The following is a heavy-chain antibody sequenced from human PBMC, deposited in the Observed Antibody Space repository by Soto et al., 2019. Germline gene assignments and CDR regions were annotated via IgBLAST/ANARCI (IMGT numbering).Heavy chain of an antibody. CDR2: INHSGST. J-gene: IGHJ5*02. CDR1: GGSFSGYY. V-gene: IGHV4-34*01. Sequence: SETLSLTCAVYGGSFSGYYWSWIRQPPGKGLEWIGEINHSGSTNYNPSLKSRVTISVDTSKNQFSLKLSSVTAADTAVYYCARGRPLRYFDWLLSWFDPWGQGTLVTSPQ. D-gene: IGHD3-9*01. CDR3: ARGRPLRYFDWLLSWFDP.